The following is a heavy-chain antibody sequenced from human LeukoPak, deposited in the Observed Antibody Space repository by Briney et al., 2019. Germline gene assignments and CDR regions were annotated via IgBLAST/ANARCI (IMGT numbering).Heavy chain of an antibody. CDR2: IIPIFGTA. CDR3: ARSVGMVRVNWFDP. V-gene: IGHV1-69*13. Sequence: SVTLSCKASVCTFSSYAISWVRQAPGQGLEWGGGIIPIFGTANYAQKFQGRVTITADESTSTAYMELSSLRSEDTAVYYCARSVGMVRVNWFDPWGRGALVTVSS. J-gene: IGHJ5*02. D-gene: IGHD3-10*01. CDR1: VCTFSSYA.